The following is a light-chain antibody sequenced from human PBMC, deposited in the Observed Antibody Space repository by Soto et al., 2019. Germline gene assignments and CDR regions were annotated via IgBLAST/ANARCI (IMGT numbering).Light chain of an antibody. CDR2: DAS. V-gene: IGKV3-11*01. CDR1: QSVSSY. J-gene: IGKJ5*01. CDR3: QRIT. Sequence: EIVLTQSPATLSLSPGERATLSCRASQSVSSYLAWYQQKPGQAPRLLIYDASNRATGIPARFSGSGSGTDFTLTISRLEPEDSAVYYCQRITFGQGTRL.